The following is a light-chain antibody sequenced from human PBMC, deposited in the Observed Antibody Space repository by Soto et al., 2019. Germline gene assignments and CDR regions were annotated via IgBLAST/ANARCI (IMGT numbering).Light chain of an antibody. CDR1: SNDIGGYNY. CDR2: DAS. CDR3: SSFSVASPL. J-gene: IGLJ1*01. Sequence: QSALAQPASMSGSPGQSVTISCAGTSNDIGGYNYVSWYQHHPGTAPKLIIYDASSRPSGVSHRFSGSKSGNTASLTISGPQAEDEADYYCSSFSVASPLFGTGTKVTVL. V-gene: IGLV2-14*01.